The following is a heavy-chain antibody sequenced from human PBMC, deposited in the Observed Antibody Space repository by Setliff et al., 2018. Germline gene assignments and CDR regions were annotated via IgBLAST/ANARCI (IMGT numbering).Heavy chain of an antibody. V-gene: IGHV4-30-2*01. Sequence: SETLSLTCDVSGGPIGSGTYSWSWIRQPPGKGLEWIGYIARSGGTYYNPSLKSRVTMSVDTSENRFSLNLTSVTAADTAVYYCARDADNWGQGTLVTVSS. CDR1: GGPIGSGTYS. J-gene: IGHJ4*02. CDR3: ARDADN. CDR2: IARSGGT.